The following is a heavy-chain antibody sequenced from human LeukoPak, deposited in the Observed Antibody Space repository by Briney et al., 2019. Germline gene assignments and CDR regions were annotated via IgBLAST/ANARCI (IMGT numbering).Heavy chain of an antibody. V-gene: IGHV3-21*01. D-gene: IGHD2-15*01. Sequence: GGSLRLSCAVSGFTFSTYSINWVRQAPGKGLEWVSCISSGGGYIYYADSVEGRFTISRDNAKHSLYLQMNSLRADDTAVYYCARGRGGSCYQSADYWGQGTLVTVSS. CDR1: GFTFSTYS. J-gene: IGHJ4*02. CDR2: ISSGGGYI. CDR3: ARGRGGSCYQSADY.